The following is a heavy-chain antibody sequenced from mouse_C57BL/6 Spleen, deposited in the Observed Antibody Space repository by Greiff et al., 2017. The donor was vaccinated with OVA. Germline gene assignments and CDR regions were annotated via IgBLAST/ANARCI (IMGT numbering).Heavy chain of an antibody. CDR1: GYTFTSYW. CDR2: IDPSDSYT. Sequence: QVQLQHPGAELVKPGASVKLSCKASGYTFTSYWMQWVKQRPGQGLEWIGEIDPSDSYTNYNQKFKGKATLTVDTSSSTAYMQLSSLTSEDSAVYYCARGGTTVVADYWGQGTTLTVSS. CDR3: ARGGTTVVADY. D-gene: IGHD1-1*01. V-gene: IGHV1-50*01. J-gene: IGHJ2*01.